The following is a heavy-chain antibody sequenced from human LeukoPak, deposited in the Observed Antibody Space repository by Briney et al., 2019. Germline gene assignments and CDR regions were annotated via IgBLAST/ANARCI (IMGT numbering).Heavy chain of an antibody. D-gene: IGHD1-26*01. Sequence: GGSLSLSCAASGFTFSSYSMNWVRQAPGKGLEWVSSISSSSSYIYYADSVKGRFTISRDNAKNSLYLQMNSLRAEDTAVYYCARDWDGGSYYEAFDIWGQGTMVTVSS. V-gene: IGHV3-21*01. CDR2: ISSSSSYI. CDR1: GFTFSSYS. J-gene: IGHJ3*02. CDR3: ARDWDGGSYYEAFDI.